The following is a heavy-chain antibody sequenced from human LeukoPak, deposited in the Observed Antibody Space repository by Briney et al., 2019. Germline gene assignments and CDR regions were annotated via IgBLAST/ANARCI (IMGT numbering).Heavy chain of an antibody. V-gene: IGHV4-39*07. CDR1: GGSISSYY. CDR2: MSYRGTT. J-gene: IGHJ4*02. Sequence: PSETLSLTCTVSGGSISSYYWGWIRQPPGKGLEWIGSMSYRGTTYYNPSLKSRVTISVDTSKNQFSLKLSSVTAADTAMYYCARVRRDIVATIPPYFDYWGQGTLVTVSS. D-gene: IGHD5-12*01. CDR3: ARVRRDIVATIPPYFDY.